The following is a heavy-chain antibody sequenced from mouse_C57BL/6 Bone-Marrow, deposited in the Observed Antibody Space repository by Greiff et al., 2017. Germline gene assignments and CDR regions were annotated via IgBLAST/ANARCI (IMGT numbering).Heavy chain of an antibody. Sequence: VKLMESGAELARPGASVKLSCKASGYTFTSYGIRWVKQSTGQGLEWIGEIYPRSGTTYYNEKFKGKATMTADKSSSTAYMELRSLTSEDSAVYVCARDYYGSRGAYWGQGTRVTVSA. V-gene: IGHV1-81*01. J-gene: IGHJ3*01. D-gene: IGHD1-1*01. CDR3: ARDYYGSRGAY. CDR2: IYPRSGTT. CDR1: GYTFTSYG.